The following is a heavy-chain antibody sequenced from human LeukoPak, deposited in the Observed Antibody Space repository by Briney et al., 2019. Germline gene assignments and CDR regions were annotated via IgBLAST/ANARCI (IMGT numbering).Heavy chain of an antibody. J-gene: IGHJ4*02. Sequence: GGSLRLSCAASGFTFSSYSMNWVRQAPGKGLEWVSSISSSSYIYYADSVKGRFTISRDNAKNSLYLQMNSLRAEDTAVYYCARDHRSTDFWSGYHPDSDYWGQGTLVTVSS. CDR3: ARDHRSTDFWSGYHPDSDY. D-gene: IGHD3-3*01. CDR1: GFTFSSYS. V-gene: IGHV3-21*01. CDR2: ISSSSYI.